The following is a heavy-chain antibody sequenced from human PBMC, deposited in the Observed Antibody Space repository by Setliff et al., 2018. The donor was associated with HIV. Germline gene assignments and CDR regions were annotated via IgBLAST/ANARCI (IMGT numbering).Heavy chain of an antibody. CDR3: ARSPSYSSSSHYYFGLDV. J-gene: IGHJ6*02. V-gene: IGHV4-39*07. CDR1: GGSISSSSYY. CDR2: IYYSGST. Sequence: SETLSLTCTVSGGSISSSSYYWGWIRQPPGKGLEWIGSIYYSGSTNYNPSLKSRVAISVDTSKNQFSLKLSSVTAADTAVYYCARSPSYSSSSHYYFGLDVWGQGTTVTVSS. D-gene: IGHD6-6*01.